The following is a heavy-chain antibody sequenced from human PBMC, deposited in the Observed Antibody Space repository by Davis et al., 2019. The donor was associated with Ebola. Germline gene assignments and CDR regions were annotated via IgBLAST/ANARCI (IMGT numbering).Heavy chain of an antibody. CDR2: IYHSGST. Sequence: PSETLSLTCAVSGGSISSGAYSWSWIRPPPGKGLEWIGYIYHSGSTYYNPSLKSRVTISVDRSKNQFSLKLNSVTAADTAVYYCARGKGYFDDWGQGTLVTVSS. CDR1: GGSISSGAYS. CDR3: ARGKGYFDD. V-gene: IGHV4-30-2*01. J-gene: IGHJ4*02.